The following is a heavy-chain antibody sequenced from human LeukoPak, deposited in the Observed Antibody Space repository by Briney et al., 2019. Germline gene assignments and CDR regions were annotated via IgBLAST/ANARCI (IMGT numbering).Heavy chain of an antibody. Sequence: GGSLRLSCAASGFTFNTYTMNWVRQAPGKGLEWVSYISGSSGIIDYADSVRGRFTISRDNAENSLYLQMNSLRAEDTAVYYCASLRRGVIINWGQGTLVTVSS. J-gene: IGHJ4*02. V-gene: IGHV3-48*01. D-gene: IGHD3-10*01. CDR2: ISGSSGII. CDR1: GFTFNTYT. CDR3: ASLRRGVIIN.